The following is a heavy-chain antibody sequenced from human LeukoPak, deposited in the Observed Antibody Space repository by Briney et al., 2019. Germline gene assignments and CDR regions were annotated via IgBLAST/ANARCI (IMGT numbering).Heavy chain of an antibody. Sequence: PSETLSLTCTVSGGSISSGGYYWSWIRQHPGKGLEWIGYIYYSGSTYYNPSLKSRVTISVDTSKNQFSLKLSSVTAADTAVYYCARGGSYVYYYYYMDVWGKGPRSPSP. D-gene: IGHD1-26*01. J-gene: IGHJ6*03. CDR3: ARGGSYVYYYYYMDV. V-gene: IGHV4-31*03. CDR2: IYYSGST. CDR1: GGSISSGGYY.